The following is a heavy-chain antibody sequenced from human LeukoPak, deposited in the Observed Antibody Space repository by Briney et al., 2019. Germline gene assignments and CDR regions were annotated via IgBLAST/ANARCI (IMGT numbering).Heavy chain of an antibody. CDR2: INHSGST. CDR1: GGAFSGYY. J-gene: IGHJ6*04. Sequence: SETLSLTCAVYGGAFSGYYWSWIRQPPGKGLEWIGEINHSGSTYYNPSLKSRVTISVDTSKNQFSLKLSSVTAADTAVYYCARLGRYCSSTSCPPRGMDVWGKGTTVTVSS. D-gene: IGHD2-2*01. V-gene: IGHV4-34*01. CDR3: ARLGRYCSSTSCPPRGMDV.